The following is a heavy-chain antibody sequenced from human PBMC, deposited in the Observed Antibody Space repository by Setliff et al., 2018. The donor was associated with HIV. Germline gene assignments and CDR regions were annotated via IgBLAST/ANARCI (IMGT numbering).Heavy chain of an antibody. CDR1: GGSISSSSYY. CDR3: ARTLSTMVKTDGYYDYYYMDV. V-gene: IGHV4-39*07. J-gene: IGHJ6*03. CDR2: LYYRGTT. D-gene: IGHD3-10*01. Sequence: PSETLSLTCTVSGGSISSSSYYWGWIRQPPGKGPEWIGSLYYRGTTYYNPSLKSRVTMSVDTSKNQFSLNLNSVTAADTAVYYCARTLSTMVKTDGYYDYYYMDVWGKGTTVTVSS.